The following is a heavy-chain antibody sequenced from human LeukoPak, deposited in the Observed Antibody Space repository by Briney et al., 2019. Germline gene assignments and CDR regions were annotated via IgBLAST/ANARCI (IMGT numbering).Heavy chain of an antibody. CDR1: GGTFTSYA. CDR2: IIPIFGTA. Sequence: SVKVSCKASGGTFTSYAISWVRQAPGQGLEWMGGIIPIFGTANYAQKFQGRVTITADESTSTAYMELSSLRSEDTAVYYCARDLVGATGCFDYWGQGTLVTVSS. D-gene: IGHD1-26*01. J-gene: IGHJ4*02. V-gene: IGHV1-69*13. CDR3: ARDLVGATGCFDY.